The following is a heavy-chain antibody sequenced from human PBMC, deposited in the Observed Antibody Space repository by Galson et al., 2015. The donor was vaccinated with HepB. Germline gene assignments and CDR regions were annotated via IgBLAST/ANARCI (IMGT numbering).Heavy chain of an antibody. V-gene: IGHV3-15*01. CDR1: GFTFTNAW. CDR3: TTDEVTTEP. D-gene: IGHD3-3*01. CDR2: IKSKFDGGTT. J-gene: IGHJ5*02. Sequence: SLRLSCAASGFTFTNAWMNWVRQAPGKGLEWVGRIKSKFDGGTTDYAAPVKGRFTISRDDSKNTLSLQMNSLKTEDTAVYYCTTDEVTTEPWGQGTLVTVSS.